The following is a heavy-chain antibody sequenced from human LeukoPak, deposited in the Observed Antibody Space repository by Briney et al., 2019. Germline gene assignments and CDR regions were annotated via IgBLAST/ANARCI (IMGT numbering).Heavy chain of an antibody. D-gene: IGHD2-15*01. J-gene: IGHJ3*02. CDR2: ISSSGSTI. V-gene: IGHV3-48*03. Sequence: QTGGSLRLSCAASGFTFSSYEMNWVRQAPGKGLEWVSYISSSGSTIYYADSVKGRFTISRDNAKNSLYLQMNSLRAEDTAVYYCARDCGGGSCYGPYDAFDIRGQGTMVTVSS. CDR3: ARDCGGGSCYGPYDAFDI. CDR1: GFTFSSYE.